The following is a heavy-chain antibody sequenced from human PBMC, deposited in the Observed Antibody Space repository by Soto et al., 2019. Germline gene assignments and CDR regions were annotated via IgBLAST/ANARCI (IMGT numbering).Heavy chain of an antibody. D-gene: IGHD3-10*01. V-gene: IGHV1-18*01. Sequence: ASVKVSCKASGYTFTSYGISWVRQAPGQGLEWMGWISAYNGNTNYAQKLQGRVTMTTDTSTSTAYMELRSLRSDDTAVYYCARGDPTPWFGELYTDFRGQGTLVTCSS. CDR3: ARGDPTPWFGELYTDF. CDR1: GYTFTSYG. J-gene: IGHJ4*02. CDR2: ISAYNGNT.